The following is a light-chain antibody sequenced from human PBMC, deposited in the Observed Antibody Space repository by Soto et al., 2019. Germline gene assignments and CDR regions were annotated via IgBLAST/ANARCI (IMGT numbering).Light chain of an antibody. CDR1: QSVSSN. CDR3: QQYNNWPPYT. CDR2: GAS. V-gene: IGKV3-15*01. J-gene: IGKJ2*01. Sequence: DTVMTQSPATLSVSPGERATLSCRASQSVSSNLAWYQQKPGQAPRLLIYGASTRATGIPARFSGSGSGTEVTLTISSAQSEDFAVYYCQQYNNWPPYTFGQGTKLDIK.